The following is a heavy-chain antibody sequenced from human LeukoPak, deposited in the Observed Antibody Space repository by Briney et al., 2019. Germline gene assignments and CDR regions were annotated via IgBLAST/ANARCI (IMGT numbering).Heavy chain of an antibody. J-gene: IGHJ5*02. Sequence: ASVKVSCKASGYTFTSYGISWVRQAPGQGLEWMGWISAYNGNTNYAQKLQGRVTMTTDTSTSTAHMELRSLRSDDTAVYYCARDDQYCSSTSCYGNWFDPWGQGTLVTVSS. CDR3: ARDDQYCSSTSCYGNWFDP. CDR1: GYTFTSYG. D-gene: IGHD2-2*01. V-gene: IGHV1-18*01. CDR2: ISAYNGNT.